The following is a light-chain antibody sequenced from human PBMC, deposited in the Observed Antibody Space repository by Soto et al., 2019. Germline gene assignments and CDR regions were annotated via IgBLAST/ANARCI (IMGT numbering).Light chain of an antibody. V-gene: IGKV1-5*01. Sequence: PSTLSASVGDRVTITCRASQSISSWLAWYQQKPGKAPNLLIYNASNLESGVPSRFSGSGSGTEFTLTISSLQPDDFATYYCQQYNSYQWTFGQGTKVDIK. CDR2: NAS. J-gene: IGKJ1*01. CDR3: QQYNSYQWT. CDR1: QSISSW.